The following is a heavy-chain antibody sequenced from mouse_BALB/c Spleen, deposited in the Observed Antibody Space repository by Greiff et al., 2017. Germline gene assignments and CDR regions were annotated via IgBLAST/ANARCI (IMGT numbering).Heavy chain of an antibody. V-gene: IGHV2-4-1*01. D-gene: IGHD1-1*01. CDR3: ARIGSSYDAMDY. CDR1: GFSLTSYG. Sequence: VQLVESGPGLVQPSQSLSITCTVSGFSLTSYGVHWVRQSPGKGLEWLGVIWSGGSTDYNAAFISRLSISKDNSKSQVFFKMNSLQADDTAIYYCARIGSSYDAMDYWGQGTSVTVSS. CDR2: IWSGGST. J-gene: IGHJ4*01.